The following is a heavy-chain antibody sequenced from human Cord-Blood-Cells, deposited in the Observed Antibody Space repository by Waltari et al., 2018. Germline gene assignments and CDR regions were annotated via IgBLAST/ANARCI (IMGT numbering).Heavy chain of an antibody. V-gene: IGHV1-69*10. CDR3: ARGAPGFNWFDP. Sequence: QVQLVQSGAEVKKPGSSVKVSCKASGGTFSSYAISWVRQAPGQGLEWMGGIIPNLGIANYAQKFQGRVTITADKSTSTAYMELSSLRSEDTAVYYCARGAPGFNWFDPWGQETLVTVSS. CDR2: IIPNLGIA. D-gene: IGHD6-25*01. CDR1: GGTFSSYA. J-gene: IGHJ5*02.